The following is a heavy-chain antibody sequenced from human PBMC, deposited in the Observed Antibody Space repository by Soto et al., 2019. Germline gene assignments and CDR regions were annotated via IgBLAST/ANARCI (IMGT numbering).Heavy chain of an antibody. V-gene: IGHV3-23*01. Sequence: GGSLRLSCAASGFTFSSYAMSWVRQAPGKGLEWVSATSGSGGSTYYADSVKGRFTISRDNSKNTLYLQMNSLRAEDTAVYYCAKDIAAAGFLDYWGQGTLVTVSS. CDR1: GFTFSSYA. D-gene: IGHD6-13*01. CDR2: TSGSGGST. CDR3: AKDIAAAGFLDY. J-gene: IGHJ4*02.